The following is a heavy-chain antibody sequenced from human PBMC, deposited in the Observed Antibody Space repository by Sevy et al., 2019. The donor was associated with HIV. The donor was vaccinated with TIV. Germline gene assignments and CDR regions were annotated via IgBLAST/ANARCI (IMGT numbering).Heavy chain of an antibody. V-gene: IGHV3-30-3*01. D-gene: IGHD4-17*01. Sequence: GGSLRLSCAASGFAFTNYFAMHWVRQAPGKGLEWVALISFDGSDKYYADSVKGRFTISRDNLKNTLFLQMNSLTTEDTCVYYCARPRANYVDHYFFFAMDVWGQGTTVTVSS. CDR2: ISFDGSDK. J-gene: IGHJ6*02. CDR1: GFAFTNYFA. CDR3: ARPRANYVDHYFFFAMDV.